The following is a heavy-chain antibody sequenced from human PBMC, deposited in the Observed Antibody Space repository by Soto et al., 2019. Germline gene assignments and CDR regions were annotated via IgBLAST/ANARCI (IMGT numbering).Heavy chain of an antibody. CDR1: GGTFSTYT. V-gene: IGHV1-69*08. Sequence: QVQLVQSGAEVKKPGSSVKVSCKASGGTFSTYTITWVRQAPGQRLEWMGRIIPIIGIINYAQKFQGRVTISADKFTGTAYMELTGLRSDETAVYYCAGDPDSHYNDSHASSYPWGQGTLVTVSS. D-gene: IGHD4-4*01. CDR2: IIPIIGII. CDR3: AGDPDSHYNDSHASSYP. J-gene: IGHJ5*02.